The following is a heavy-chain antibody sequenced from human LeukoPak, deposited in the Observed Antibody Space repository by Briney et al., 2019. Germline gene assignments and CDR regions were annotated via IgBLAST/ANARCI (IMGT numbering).Heavy chain of an antibody. V-gene: IGHV1-69*05. Sequence: AASVKVSCKASGGTFSSYAINWVRQAPGQGLEWMGGIIPIFGTANYAQKFQGRVTITTDESTRTAYMELRSLRSDDTAVYYCARDPSNSIGRQIYFDYWGQGALVTVSS. CDR3: ARDPSNSIGRQIYFDY. J-gene: IGHJ4*02. CDR1: GGTFSSYA. CDR2: IIPIFGTA. D-gene: IGHD4-11*01.